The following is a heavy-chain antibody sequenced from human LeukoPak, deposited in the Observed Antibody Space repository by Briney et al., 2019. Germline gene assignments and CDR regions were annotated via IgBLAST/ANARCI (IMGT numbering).Heavy chain of an antibody. Sequence: GGSLRLSCAASGFTFSSYAMHWVRQAPGKGLEWVAVISYDGSNKYYADSVKGRFTISRDNSKNTLNLQMNSLRAEDTAVYYCAREWLDQGGFDYWGQGTLVTVSS. CDR1: GFTFSSYA. CDR3: AREWLDQGGFDY. CDR2: ISYDGSNK. D-gene: IGHD6-19*01. J-gene: IGHJ4*02. V-gene: IGHV3-30*04.